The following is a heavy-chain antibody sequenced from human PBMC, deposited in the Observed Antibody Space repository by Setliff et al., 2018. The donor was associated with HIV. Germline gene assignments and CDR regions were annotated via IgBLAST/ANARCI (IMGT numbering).Heavy chain of an antibody. CDR3: VKGYTSTWGPFDY. CDR2: IKQDGSEK. J-gene: IGHJ4*02. V-gene: IGHV3-7*03. CDR1: GFTFSSYW. Sequence: GGSLRLSCAVSGFTFSSYWMSWVRQAPGKGLEWVANIKQDGSEKYYVDSVKGRFTISRDNAKNSLYLQMNSLRAEDTAVYYCVKGYTSTWGPFDYWGQGTLVTVSS. D-gene: IGHD6-13*01.